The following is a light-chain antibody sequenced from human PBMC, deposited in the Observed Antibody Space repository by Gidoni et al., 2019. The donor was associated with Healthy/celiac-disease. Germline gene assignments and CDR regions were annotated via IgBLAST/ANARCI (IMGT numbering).Light chain of an antibody. V-gene: IGKV1-39*01. CDR1: QSISSY. Sequence: DIQMTQSPSPLSASVGDRVTITCRASQSISSYLNWYQQKPGKAPKLLIYAASSLQSGVPSRFSGSGSGTDFTLTISSLQPEDFATYYCQQSYSTSEWTFGQGTKVEIK. CDR2: AAS. CDR3: QQSYSTSEWT. J-gene: IGKJ1*01.